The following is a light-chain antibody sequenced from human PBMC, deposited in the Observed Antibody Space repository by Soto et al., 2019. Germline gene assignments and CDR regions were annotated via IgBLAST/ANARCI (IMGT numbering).Light chain of an antibody. CDR2: DAS. J-gene: IGKJ2*01. Sequence: DIQMTQSPSTLSASVGDRVTITCRASQSISSWLAWYQQKPGKAPKVLIYDASSLESGVPSRFSRSGSGTAINLTISSLQPDDFATYNCQQYNSYSSFTFGQGTKLEIK. CDR1: QSISSW. V-gene: IGKV1-5*01. CDR3: QQYNSYSSFT.